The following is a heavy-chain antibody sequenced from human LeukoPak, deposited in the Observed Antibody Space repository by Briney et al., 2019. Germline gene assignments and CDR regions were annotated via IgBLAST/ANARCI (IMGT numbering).Heavy chain of an antibody. CDR1: GGSFSGYY. V-gene: IGHV4-34*01. CDR2: IHHSGSP. D-gene: IGHD3-9*01. J-gene: IGHJ4*02. CDR3: ARGWGTYYYILTGYYTTKRYFDY. Sequence: PSETLSLTCAVYGGSFSGYYWSWIRQPPGKGLEWIGEIHHSGSPNYNPSLKSRATISVDTSKNQFSLKLSSVTAADTDVYYCARGWGTYYYILTGYYTTKRYFDYWGQGTLVTVSS.